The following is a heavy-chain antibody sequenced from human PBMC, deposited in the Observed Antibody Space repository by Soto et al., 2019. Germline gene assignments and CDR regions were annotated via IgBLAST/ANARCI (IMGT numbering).Heavy chain of an antibody. D-gene: IGHD6-6*01. Sequence: LRLSCAASGFTFSTYAMSWVRQAPGKGLEWVSAISGTGGSTYYADSVKGRFTISRDNSKNTLYLQMNSLRAEDTAVYYCAKNWDTTSSSSSHWGQGTLVTVSS. CDR3: AKNWDTTSSSSSH. V-gene: IGHV3-23*01. J-gene: IGHJ4*02. CDR1: GFTFSTYA. CDR2: ISGTGGST.